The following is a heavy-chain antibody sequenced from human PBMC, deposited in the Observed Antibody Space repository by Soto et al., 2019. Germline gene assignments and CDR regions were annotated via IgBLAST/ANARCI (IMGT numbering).Heavy chain of an antibody. J-gene: IGHJ4*02. CDR2: IWSDGNHK. CDR3: ATRVSGLIVVEPAAMPFDY. V-gene: IGHV3-33*01. CDR1: GFSFNTFA. Sequence: LRLSCAASGFSFNTFAMNWVRQAPGKGLEWVSIIWSDGNHKFYADSVKGRFTIFRDNSKNTLYLEMDSLRAEDTAVYYCATRVSGLIVVEPAAMPFDYWGQGALVTVSS. D-gene: IGHD2-2*01.